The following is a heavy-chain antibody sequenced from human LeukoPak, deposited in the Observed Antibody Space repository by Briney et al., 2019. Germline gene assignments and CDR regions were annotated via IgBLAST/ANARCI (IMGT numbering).Heavy chain of an antibody. CDR2: SRNKADSYTA. CDR3: ATSSWYRLAY. V-gene: IGHV3-72*01. J-gene: IGHJ4*02. Sequence: GGSLRLSCAASGFTFSDSFMSWVRQAPGKGLEWVGRSRNKADSYTAEYAASVKGRFTISRDESNNSLYLRISSLETEDAAVYYCATSSWYRLAYWGQGSLVTVSS. D-gene: IGHD6-13*01. CDR1: GFTFSDSF.